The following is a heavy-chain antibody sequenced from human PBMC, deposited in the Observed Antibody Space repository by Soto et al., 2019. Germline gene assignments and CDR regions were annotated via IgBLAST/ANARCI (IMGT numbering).Heavy chain of an antibody. V-gene: IGHV3-7*03. CDR2: INQDGSER. CDR3: AVYGYGVSAAAC. J-gene: IGHJ4*02. CDR1: GLTFRNDW. Sequence: GGSLRLSCAGSGLTFRNDWLSWVRQAPGKGLEWVANINQDGSERYYVDSVRGRFTIFRDNVENSLYLQLNSLRPEDTAVYYCAVYGYGVSAAACWGQGTLVTSPQ. D-gene: IGHD4-17*01.